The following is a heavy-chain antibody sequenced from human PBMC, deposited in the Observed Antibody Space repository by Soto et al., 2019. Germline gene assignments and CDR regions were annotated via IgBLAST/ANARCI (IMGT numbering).Heavy chain of an antibody. V-gene: IGHV3-23*01. CDR1: GFTFSSNA. CDR3: ANRGVYYFVH. Sequence: GGSLRLSCAASGFTFSSNAMSWVRQAPGKGLEWVSTINSASNTFYADSVQGRFTISRDNSKNTLYLEMNSLRAEDTAIYFCANRGVYYFVHWGQGILVTVFS. CDR2: INSASNT. D-gene: IGHD2-8*02. J-gene: IGHJ4*02.